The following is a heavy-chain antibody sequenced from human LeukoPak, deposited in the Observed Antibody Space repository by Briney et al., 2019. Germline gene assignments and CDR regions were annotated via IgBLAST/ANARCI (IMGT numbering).Heavy chain of an antibody. Sequence: SVKVSCKASGGSFSTSGFTWVRQAPGQGLEWMGGVIPIYGTPSYAQKFQGRVTITTDESTSTAYMELSSLRSEDTAVYYCARDHWGIVENGYDYFYYDMDVWGQGTTVTVSS. CDR2: VIPIYGTP. V-gene: IGHV1-69*05. D-gene: IGHD7-27*01. CDR3: ARDHWGIVENGYDYFYYDMDV. CDR1: GGSFSTSG. J-gene: IGHJ6*02.